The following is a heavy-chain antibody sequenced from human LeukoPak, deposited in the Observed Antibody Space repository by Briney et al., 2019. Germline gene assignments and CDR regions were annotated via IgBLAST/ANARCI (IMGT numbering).Heavy chain of an antibody. J-gene: IGHJ4*02. V-gene: IGHV1-2*02. D-gene: IGHD3-22*01. CDR2: INPNSGGT. CDR1: GYTFTGYY. CDR3: ARALYYYDSSGYYGLHYSGCDY. Sequence: ASVKVSCKASGYTFTGYYMHWVRQAPGQGLEWMGWINPNSGGTNYAQKFQGRVTMTRDTSISTAYMELSRLRSEDTAVYYCARALYYYDSSGYYGLHYSGCDYWGQGTLVTVSS.